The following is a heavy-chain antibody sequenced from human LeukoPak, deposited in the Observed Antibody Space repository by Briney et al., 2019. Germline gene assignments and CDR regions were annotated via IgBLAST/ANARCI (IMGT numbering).Heavy chain of an antibody. Sequence: ASVKVSCKASGYTFTGYYMHWVRQAPGQGLEWMGWINPNSGGTNYAQKFQGRVTMTRDTSISTAYMELSRLRSDDTAVYYCARGLRGKRRSGNWFDPWGQGTLVTVSS. CDR3: ARGLRGKRRSGNWFDP. J-gene: IGHJ5*02. CDR1: GYTFTGYY. V-gene: IGHV1-2*02. D-gene: IGHD6-25*01. CDR2: INPNSGGT.